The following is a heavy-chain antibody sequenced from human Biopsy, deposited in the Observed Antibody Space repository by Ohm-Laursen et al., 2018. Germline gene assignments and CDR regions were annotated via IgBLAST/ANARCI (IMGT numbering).Heavy chain of an antibody. J-gene: IGHJ4*02. CDR1: GFSFTGYY. CDR2: ISPKSGGT. V-gene: IGHV1-2*02. D-gene: IGHD6-19*01. CDR3: ALQSVAQMKNFDY. Sequence: ASVKVSCKVSGFSFTGYYIHWVRQAPGQGLEWMGWISPKSGGTNYAQKFQGNITMTKNTSMSTAYMEMSRLRSDDTAVYYCALQSVAQMKNFDYWGQGTLVTVSS.